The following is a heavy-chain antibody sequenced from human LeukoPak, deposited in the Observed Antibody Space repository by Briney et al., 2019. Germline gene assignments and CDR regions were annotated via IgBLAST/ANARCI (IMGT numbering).Heavy chain of an antibody. Sequence: PGRSLRLSCAASGFTFSSYGMHWVRQAPGKGLEWVAVISYDGSNKLYADSVKGRFTISRDNPKSTLFVQMNSLRAEDTAVYYCAKDGHGNGWSRFYYFDYWGQGTLVTVSS. CDR2: ISYDGSNK. V-gene: IGHV3-30*18. D-gene: IGHD6-19*01. CDR1: GFTFSSYG. J-gene: IGHJ4*02. CDR3: AKDGHGNGWSRFYYFDY.